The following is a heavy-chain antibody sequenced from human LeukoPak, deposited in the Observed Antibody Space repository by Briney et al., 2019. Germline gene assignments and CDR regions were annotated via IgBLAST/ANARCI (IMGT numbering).Heavy chain of an antibody. CDR2: ISYDGSNK. V-gene: IGHV3-30-3*01. Sequence: GGSLRLSCAASGFTFSSYAVHWVRQAPGKGLEWVAVISYDGSNKYYADSVKGRFTISRDNSKNTLYLQMNSLRAEDTAVYYCAGFDDSSGYYSPVDYWGQGTLVTVSS. CDR1: GFTFSSYA. J-gene: IGHJ4*02. D-gene: IGHD3-22*01. CDR3: AGFDDSSGYYSPVDY.